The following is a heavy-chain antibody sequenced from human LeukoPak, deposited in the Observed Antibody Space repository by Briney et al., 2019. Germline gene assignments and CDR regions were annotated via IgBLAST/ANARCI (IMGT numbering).Heavy chain of an antibody. Sequence: PGGSLRLSCAASGFTFSSYGMHWVRQAPGKGLEWVAVIWYVGSNKYYADSVKGRFTISRDNSKNTLYLQTNSLRAEDTAVYYCARGGTYYDFWSGYSYYYGMDVWGQGTTVTVSS. D-gene: IGHD3-3*01. CDR1: GFTFSSYG. J-gene: IGHJ6*02. V-gene: IGHV3-33*01. CDR3: ARGGTYYDFWSGYSYYYGMDV. CDR2: IWYVGSNK.